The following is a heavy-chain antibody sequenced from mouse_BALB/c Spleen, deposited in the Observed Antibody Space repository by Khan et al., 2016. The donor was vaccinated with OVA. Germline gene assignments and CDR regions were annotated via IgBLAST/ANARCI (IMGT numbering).Heavy chain of an antibody. D-gene: IGHD1-1*01. Sequence: VELVESGGDLVEPGGSLKLSCAASGFTFSTYGMSWVRQTPDKRLEWVATISTGGHYPYYPDSVRGRFTISRDNAKNTLYLQMTSLKSEDTAMFYCARLAYYYDSEGFAYWGQGTLVTVSA. CDR1: GFTFSTYG. V-gene: IGHV5-6*01. CDR3: ARLAYYYDSEGFAY. J-gene: IGHJ3*01. CDR2: ISTGGHYP.